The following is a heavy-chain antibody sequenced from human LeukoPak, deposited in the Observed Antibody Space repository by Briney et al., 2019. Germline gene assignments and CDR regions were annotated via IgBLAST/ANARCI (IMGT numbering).Heavy chain of an antibody. CDR3: AREGIDILTGTQYYFDY. Sequence: GRSLRLSCAASGFTFSSYGMHWVRQAPGKGLEWVAVIWYDGSNKYYADSVQGRFTISRDNSKNTLYLQMNSLRAEDTAVYYCAREGIDILTGTQYYFDYWGQGTLVTVSS. CDR2: IWYDGSNK. V-gene: IGHV3-33*01. J-gene: IGHJ4*02. CDR1: GFTFSSYG. D-gene: IGHD3-9*01.